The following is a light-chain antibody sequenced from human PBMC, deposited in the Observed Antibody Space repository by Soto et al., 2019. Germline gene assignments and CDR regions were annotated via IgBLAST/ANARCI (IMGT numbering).Light chain of an antibody. Sequence: DIQMTQSPSSLSASVGDRVSVTCRAIQSISTFLNWYQQIPGEAPKLLIYAASSLQSGYPSRFSGSGSGADFTLTIGSLQPEDFATYYCQQSYTTPRTFGQGTKVEVK. CDR2: AAS. CDR3: QQSYTTPRT. V-gene: IGKV1-39*01. CDR1: QSISTF. J-gene: IGKJ1*01.